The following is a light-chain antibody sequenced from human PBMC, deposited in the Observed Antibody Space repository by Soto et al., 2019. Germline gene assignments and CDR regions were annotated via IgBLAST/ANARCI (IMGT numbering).Light chain of an antibody. CDR3: SSYTSSSTLV. CDR2: DVS. Sequence: QSALTQPASVSGSRGQSITISCTGTSSDVGGYNYVSWYQQYPGKAPKLMIYDVSNRPSGVSNRFSGSKSGNTASLTISGLQAEDEADYYCSSYTSSSTLVFGGGTKLTVL. J-gene: IGLJ2*01. CDR1: SSDVGGYNY. V-gene: IGLV2-14*03.